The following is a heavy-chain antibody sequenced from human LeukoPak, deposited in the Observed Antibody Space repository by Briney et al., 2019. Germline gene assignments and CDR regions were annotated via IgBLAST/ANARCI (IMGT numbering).Heavy chain of an antibody. CDR1: GGTFISYA. V-gene: IGHV1-69*05. D-gene: IGHD3-22*01. J-gene: IGHJ5*02. CDR3: ARVSDYYDSSGYGFDP. CDR2: IIPIFGTA. Sequence: SVKVSCKASGGTFISYAISWVRQAPGQGLEWMGRIIPIFGTANYAQKFQGRVTITTDESTSTAYMELSSLRSEDTAVYYCARVSDYYDSSGYGFDPWGQGTLVTVSS.